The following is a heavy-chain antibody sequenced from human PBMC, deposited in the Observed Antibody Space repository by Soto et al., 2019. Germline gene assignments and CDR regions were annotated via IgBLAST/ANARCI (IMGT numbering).Heavy chain of an antibody. CDR3: ARGGYHYDSSGYAYFDY. D-gene: IGHD3-22*01. V-gene: IGHV4-59*12. CDR1: GGSIRTYY. CDR2: FFNTGST. J-gene: IGHJ4*02. Sequence: QVQLQESGPGLVKPSETLSLTCSVSGGSIRTYYWSWIRQPPGKGLEWIGNFFNTGSTRYNPSLNSRATISVDTSKKQISLKMSSVTAADTAVYYCARGGYHYDSSGYAYFDYWGQGTLVTVSS.